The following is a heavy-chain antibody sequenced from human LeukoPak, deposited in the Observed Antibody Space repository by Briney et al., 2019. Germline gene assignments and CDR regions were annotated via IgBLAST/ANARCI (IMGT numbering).Heavy chain of an antibody. CDR2: INHSGST. V-gene: IGHV4-39*07. CDR3: ARDPATVVPPLDDY. J-gene: IGHJ4*02. Sequence: SETLSLTCTVSGGSISSSSYYWSWIRQPPGKGLEWIGEINHSGSTNYNPSLKSRVTISVDTSKNQFSLKLSSVTAADTAVYYCARDPATVVPPLDDYWGQGTLVTVSS. D-gene: IGHD4-23*01. CDR1: GGSISSSSYY.